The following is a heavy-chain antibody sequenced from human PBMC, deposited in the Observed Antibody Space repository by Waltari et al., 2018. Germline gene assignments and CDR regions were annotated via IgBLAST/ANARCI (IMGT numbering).Heavy chain of an antibody. Sequence: QVQLQESGPGLVKPSETLSLTCTVSGGSISSYYWSWIRQPPGKGLEWIGYIYYSGSTNYNPSLKSRVTISVDTSKNQFSLKLSSVTAADTAVYYCARVGETYYDFWSGLWALDYWGQGTLVTVSS. D-gene: IGHD3-3*01. CDR1: GGSISSYY. V-gene: IGHV4-59*01. J-gene: IGHJ4*02. CDR2: IYYSGST. CDR3: ARVGETYYDFWSGLWALDY.